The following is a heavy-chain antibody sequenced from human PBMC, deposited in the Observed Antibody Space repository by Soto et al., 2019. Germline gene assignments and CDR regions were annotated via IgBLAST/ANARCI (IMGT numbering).Heavy chain of an antibody. D-gene: IGHD2-21*01. CDR2: INSDGSST. Sequence: LRVSCASSGFTFSSYWMHWVLQAPGKGLVWVSRINSDGSSTSYADSVKGRFTISRDNAKNTLYLQMNSLRAEDTAVYYCARDHVVSRNWFDPWGQGTLVTVSS. J-gene: IGHJ5*02. V-gene: IGHV3-74*01. CDR3: ARDHVVSRNWFDP. CDR1: GFTFSSYW.